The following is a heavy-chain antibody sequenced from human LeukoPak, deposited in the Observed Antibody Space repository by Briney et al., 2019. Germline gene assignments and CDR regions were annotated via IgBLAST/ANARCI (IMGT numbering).Heavy chain of an antibody. CDR2: ISSSGSTI. CDR1: GFTFSSYE. D-gene: IGHD2-15*01. V-gene: IGHV3-48*03. J-gene: IGHJ5*02. Sequence: GRSLRLSCAASGFTFSSYEMNCVRQAPGKGLEWVSYISSSGSTIYYADSVKGRFTISRDNAKNSLYLQMNSLRAEDTAVYYCARDRRGSWYVNWFDPWGQGTLVTVSS. CDR3: ARDRRGSWYVNWFDP.